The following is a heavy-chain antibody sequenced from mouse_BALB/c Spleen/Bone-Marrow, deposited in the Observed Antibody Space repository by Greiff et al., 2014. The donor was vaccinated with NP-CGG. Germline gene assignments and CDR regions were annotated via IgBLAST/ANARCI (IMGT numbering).Heavy chain of an antibody. D-gene: IGHD6-2*01. CDR3: TNVLRWSLDY. CDR2: INPSSDYT. Sequence: VQLQQSGAELARPGASVKMSCKASGYTFTSYTMHWVKQRPGQGLEWIGFINPSSDYTNYNQKFKDKSTLTADKSSSTAYMQRSSLTSEDSADYYCTNVLRWSLDYWGQGTTLTVSS. V-gene: IGHV1-4*01. J-gene: IGHJ2*01. CDR1: GYTFTSYT.